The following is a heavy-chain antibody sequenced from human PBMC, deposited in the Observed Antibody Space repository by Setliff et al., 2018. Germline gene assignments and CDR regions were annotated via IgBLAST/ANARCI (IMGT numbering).Heavy chain of an antibody. Sequence: PSETLSLTCTVSGGSISRGSYDWSWIRPPAGQGLEWIGRIYTSGSTNYNPSHKSRVTISVDTSKNQFSLKLSSVTAADTAVYYWARGGYSYGLGGFPLDYGGQGTLVTVSS. V-gene: IGHV4-61*02. CDR2: IYTSGST. D-gene: IGHD5-18*01. CDR3: ARGGYSYGLGGFPLDY. CDR1: GGSISRGSYD. J-gene: IGHJ4*02.